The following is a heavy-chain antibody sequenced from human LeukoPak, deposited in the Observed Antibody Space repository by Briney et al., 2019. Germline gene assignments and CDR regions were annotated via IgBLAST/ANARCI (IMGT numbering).Heavy chain of an antibody. CDR1: GGSIISYY. CDR3: ARHAGLHSFEI. D-gene: IGHD4-11*01. CDR2: IYYSGST. V-gene: IGHV4-59*08. J-gene: IGHJ3*02. Sequence: SETLSLTCTVSGGSIISYYWSWIRQPPGKGLEWIGYIYYSGSTNYNPGLKSRVTISVDTSKNQFSLKLSSVTAADTAVYYCARHAGLHSFEIWGQGRIVTVSS.